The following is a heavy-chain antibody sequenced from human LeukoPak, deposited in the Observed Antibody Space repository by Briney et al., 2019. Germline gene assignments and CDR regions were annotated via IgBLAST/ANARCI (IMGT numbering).Heavy chain of an antibody. Sequence: ASVKVSCKASGYTFTGYYMHWVPQAPGQGLEWMGWINPNSGGTNYAEKVQGRVTMTRATSISTAYMELSRLRSDDTAVYYCAAGIQLSLDAFDIWGQGTMVTVSS. CDR3: AAGIQLSLDAFDI. CDR2: INPNSGGT. CDR1: GYTFTGYY. D-gene: IGHD5-18*01. V-gene: IGHV1-2*02. J-gene: IGHJ3*02.